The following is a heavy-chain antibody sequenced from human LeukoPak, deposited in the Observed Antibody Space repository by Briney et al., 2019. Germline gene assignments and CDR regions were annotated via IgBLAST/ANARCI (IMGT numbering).Heavy chain of an antibody. CDR3: ARTAARRFDY. J-gene: IGHJ4*02. CDR2: INPTGGST. V-gene: IGHV1-46*01. D-gene: IGHD6-6*01. CDR1: GYIDPSYF. Sequence: ASVKVSCKASGYIDPSYFMHWVRQATGQWLEWMGIINPTGGSTTYAQKFQGRVTMTRDTSTSTVYMELSSLRSDDTAVYYCARTAARRFDYWGQGTLVTVSS.